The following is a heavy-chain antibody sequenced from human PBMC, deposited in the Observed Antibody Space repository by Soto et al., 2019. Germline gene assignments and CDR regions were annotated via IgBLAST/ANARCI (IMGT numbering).Heavy chain of an antibody. CDR2: INTDGGSI. J-gene: IGHJ5*02. Sequence: PGGSLRLSCAASGFAFSSYDMDWVRQAPGKGLEWVSYINTDGGSIHYAESVKGRFTISRDNARNSLSLQMNSLRVEDTAVDYCVTNPSGLHDLEPWGQG. D-gene: IGHD3-9*01. CDR1: GFAFSSYD. CDR3: VTNPSGLHDLEP. V-gene: IGHV3-48*01.